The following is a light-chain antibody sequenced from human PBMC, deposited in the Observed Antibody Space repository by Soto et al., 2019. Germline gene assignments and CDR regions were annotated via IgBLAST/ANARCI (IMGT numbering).Light chain of an antibody. CDR2: DAS. V-gene: IGKV1-5*01. CDR3: QQYNSYLWT. Sequence: QNNQASYTLSGFVGAKSTMNFRACQSISSWLAWYRQKPGKAPKLLSYDASSLESGVPSRFSGSGSGTEFTLTISSLQPDDFATYYCQQYNSYLWTFGQGTKVDIK. CDR1: QSISSW. J-gene: IGKJ1*01.